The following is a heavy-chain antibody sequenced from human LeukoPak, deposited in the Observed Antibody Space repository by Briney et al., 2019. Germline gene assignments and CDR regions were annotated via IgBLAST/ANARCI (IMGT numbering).Heavy chain of an antibody. CDR3: ASYGRNSYGDY. J-gene: IGHJ4*02. V-gene: IGHV4-39*07. D-gene: IGHD5-18*01. Sequence: SETLSLTCTVSGGSISSTTYYWGWIRQPPGKGLEWIGNIYYSGSTHYNPSLKSRVTISVDTSKNQFSLKLSSVTAADTAVYYCASYGRNSYGDYWGQGTLVTVSS. CDR2: IYYSGST. CDR1: GGSISSTTYY.